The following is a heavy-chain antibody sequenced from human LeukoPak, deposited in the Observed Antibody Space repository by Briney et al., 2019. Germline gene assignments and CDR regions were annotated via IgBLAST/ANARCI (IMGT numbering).Heavy chain of an antibody. V-gene: IGHV3-7*01. Sequence: GGSLRLSCAASGFTFSSYAMSWVRQAPGKGLEWVANIKQDGSEKYYVDSVKGRFTISRDNAKNSLYLQMNSLRAEDTAVYYCARERGYSYGYYFDYWGQGTLVTASS. CDR2: IKQDGSEK. CDR3: ARERGYSYGYYFDY. J-gene: IGHJ4*02. D-gene: IGHD5-18*01. CDR1: GFTFSSYA.